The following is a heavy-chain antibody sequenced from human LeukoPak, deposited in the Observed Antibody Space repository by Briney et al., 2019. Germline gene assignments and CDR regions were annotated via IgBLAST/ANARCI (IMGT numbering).Heavy chain of an antibody. CDR3: ARGVCSGGGCYGLFNY. V-gene: IGHV4-34*01. D-gene: IGHD2-15*01. Sequence: SETLSLTCAVYGGSFSGYYWSWIRQPPGKGVEWLGEINHSGSTNYNPSLKSRVTISVDTSKNQFPLKLSSVTAADTAVYYCARGVCSGGGCYGLFNYWGQGTLVTVSS. CDR2: INHSGST. CDR1: GGSFSGYY. J-gene: IGHJ4*02.